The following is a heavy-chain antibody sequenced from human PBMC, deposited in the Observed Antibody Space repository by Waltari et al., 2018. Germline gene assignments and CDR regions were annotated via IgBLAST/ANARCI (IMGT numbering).Heavy chain of an antibody. CDR2: IKSKTDCGTT. Sequence: EVQLVESGGGLVKPGGSLRLSCAASGFTFSNAWMNWVRQAPGKGLEWVGRIKSKTDCGTTDYAAPVKGRFTISRDDSKNTLYLQMNSLKTEDTAVYYCTTDPPYYGSGSYYPRAADYWGQGTLVTVSS. V-gene: IGHV3-15*07. CDR3: TTDPPYYGSGSYYPRAADY. CDR1: GFTFSNAW. J-gene: IGHJ4*02. D-gene: IGHD3-10*01.